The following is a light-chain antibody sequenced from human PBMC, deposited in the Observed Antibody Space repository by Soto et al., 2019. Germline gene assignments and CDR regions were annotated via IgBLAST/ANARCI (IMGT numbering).Light chain of an antibody. CDR1: QSLSSTY. Sequence: EIVLTQSPGTLSLSPGERATLSCRASQSLSSTYLAWYQQKPGQAPRLLIYGASSRATGIPDRFIGSGSATDFTLTISRVEPEDFAVYHCQQYGNSPPTFGGGTKVEI. V-gene: IGKV3-20*01. CDR3: QQYGNSPPT. CDR2: GAS. J-gene: IGKJ4*01.